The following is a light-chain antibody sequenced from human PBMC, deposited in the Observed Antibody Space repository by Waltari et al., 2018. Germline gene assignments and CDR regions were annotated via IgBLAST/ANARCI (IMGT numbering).Light chain of an antibody. CDR3: QQYGTSSMYT. V-gene: IGKV3-20*01. J-gene: IGKJ2*01. CDR2: GVS. CDR1: QSITTTY. Sequence: EIVLPQSPGTLSLSPGERATLSCRASQSITTTYLAWYQQRPGQAPRLLIYGVSIRATGIPDRFSGSGSGTDFTLTISRLEPEDFAMYYCQQYGTSSMYTFGQGTKLEIK.